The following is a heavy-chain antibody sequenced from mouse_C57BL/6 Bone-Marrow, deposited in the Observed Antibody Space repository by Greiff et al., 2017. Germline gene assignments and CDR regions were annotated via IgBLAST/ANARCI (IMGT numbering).Heavy chain of an antibody. CDR2: ISYDGSN. V-gene: IGHV3-6*01. CDR1: GYSITSGYY. Sequence: EVKLVASGPGLVKPSQSLSLTCSVTGYSITSGYYWNWIRQFPGNKLEWMGYISYDGSNNYNPSLKNRISITRDTSKNQFFLKLNSVTTEDTATYYCARIRDYDGYYYAMDYWGQGTSVTVSS. J-gene: IGHJ4*01. CDR3: ARIRDYDGYYYAMDY. D-gene: IGHD2-4*01.